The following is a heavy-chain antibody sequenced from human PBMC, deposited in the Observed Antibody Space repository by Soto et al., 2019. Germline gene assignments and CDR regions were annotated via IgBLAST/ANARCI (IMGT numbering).Heavy chain of an antibody. CDR2: ISGSGGST. CDR1: GFTFSSYA. J-gene: IGHJ3*02. CDR3: AKDPYVVVVAANAFDI. V-gene: IGHV3-23*01. D-gene: IGHD2-15*01. Sequence: GGSLRLSCAASGFTFSSYAMSWVRQAPGKGLEWVSAISGSGGSTYYADSVKGRFTISRDNSKNTLYLQMNSLGAEDTAVYDCAKDPYVVVVAANAFDIWGQGTMVTVSS.